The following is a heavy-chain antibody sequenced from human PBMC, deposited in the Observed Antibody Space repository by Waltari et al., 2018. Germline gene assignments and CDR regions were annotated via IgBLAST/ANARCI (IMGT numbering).Heavy chain of an antibody. Sequence: QVQLQESGPGLVKPSETLSLPCTVSGGSISSYYWSWIRQPAGKGLDWIGRIYTSGSTNYNPSLKSRVTMSVDTSKNQFSLKLSSVTAADTAVYYCARGMQLERAFDIWGQGTMVTVSS. D-gene: IGHD1-1*01. J-gene: IGHJ3*02. V-gene: IGHV4-4*07. CDR2: IYTSGST. CDR1: GGSISSYY. CDR3: ARGMQLERAFDI.